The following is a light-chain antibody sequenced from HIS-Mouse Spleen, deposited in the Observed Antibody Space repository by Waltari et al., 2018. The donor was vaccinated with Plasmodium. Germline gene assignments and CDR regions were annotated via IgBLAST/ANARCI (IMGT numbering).Light chain of an antibody. V-gene: IGLV3-10*01. CDR2: EDS. J-gene: IGLJ3*02. CDR3: YSTDSSGNHRV. Sequence: SYELTQPPSVSVSPGQTARITFSGDAFPTKYAYLYQQQSGQAPVLVIYEDSKRPSGIPEGFSGSSSGTMATLTISGAQVEDEADYYCYSTDSSGNHRVFGGGTKLTVL. CDR1: AFPTKY.